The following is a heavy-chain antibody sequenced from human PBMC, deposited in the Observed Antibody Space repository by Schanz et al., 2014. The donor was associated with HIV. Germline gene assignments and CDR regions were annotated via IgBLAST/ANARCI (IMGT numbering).Heavy chain of an antibody. Sequence: EVQLVESGGGVVQPGTSLRLSCAASGFSFSIFGMHWVRQAPGKGLEWVAHITGPGDTMYYADSVKGRFTISRDNAKNSLNLQLKSLRAEDTAVYYCARGITGNSYGFDYWGQGALVSVSS. CDR1: GFSFSIFG. CDR2: ITGPGDTM. CDR3: ARGITGNSYGFDY. J-gene: IGHJ4*02. D-gene: IGHD5-18*01. V-gene: IGHV3-48*04.